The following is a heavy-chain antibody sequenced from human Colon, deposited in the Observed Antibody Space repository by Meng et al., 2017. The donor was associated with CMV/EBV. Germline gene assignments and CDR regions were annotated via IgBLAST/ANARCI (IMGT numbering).Heavy chain of an antibody. CDR1: GFTFTTFW. D-gene: IGHD1-26*01. V-gene: IGHV3-30*03. Sequence: GESLKISCAASGFTFTTFWMTWVRLAPGKGLEWVAVISYDGSNKYYADSVKGRFTISRDNSKNTLYLQMNSLRAEDTAVYYCARGRELAYWGQGTLVTVSS. CDR2: ISYDGSNK. J-gene: IGHJ4*02. CDR3: ARGRELAY.